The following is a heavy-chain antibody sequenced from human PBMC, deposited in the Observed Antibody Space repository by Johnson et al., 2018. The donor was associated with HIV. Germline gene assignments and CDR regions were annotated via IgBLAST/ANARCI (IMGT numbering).Heavy chain of an antibody. CDR2: IKQDGSEK. D-gene: IGHD6-6*01. J-gene: IGHJ3*02. CDR1: GFTFSSYW. Sequence: VQLVESGGGLVQPGGSLRLSCAASGFTFSSYWMSWVRQAPGKGLEWVANIKQDGSEKYYVDSVQGRFTISRDNAKNSLYLQMNSRRAEDTAVYYCARDRSSSSHAFDIWGQGTMVTVSS. V-gene: IGHV3-7*05. CDR3: ARDRSSSSHAFDI.